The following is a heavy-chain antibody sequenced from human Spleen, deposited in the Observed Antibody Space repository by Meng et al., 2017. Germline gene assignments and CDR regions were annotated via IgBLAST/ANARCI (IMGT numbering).Heavy chain of an antibody. CDR1: GGSFSDYY. D-gene: IGHD4-11*01. CDR3: ARGPTTMAHDFDY. Sequence: QVTPQLWRARSLTPSESLSLTWVFSGGSFSDYYWSWIRQPPGKGLEWNGEINHSGSTNYNPSLESRATISVDTSQNNLSLKLSSVTAADSAVYYCARGPTTMAHDFDYWGQGTLVTVSS. CDR2: INHSGST. V-gene: IGHV4-34*01. J-gene: IGHJ4*02.